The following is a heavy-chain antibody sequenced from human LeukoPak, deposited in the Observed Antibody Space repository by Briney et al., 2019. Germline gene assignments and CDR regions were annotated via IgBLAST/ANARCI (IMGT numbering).Heavy chain of an antibody. CDR1: GGSISSGGYY. CDR3: ARARPHYYGSGSYYTDAFDI. Sequence: SETLSLTCTVSGGSISSGGYYWSWIRQHPGKGLEWIGYIYYSGSTYYNPSLKSRVTISVDTSKNQFSLKLSSVTAADTAVYYCARARPHYYGSGSYYTDAFDIWGQGTMVTVSS. D-gene: IGHD3-10*01. J-gene: IGHJ3*02. CDR2: IYYSGST. V-gene: IGHV4-31*03.